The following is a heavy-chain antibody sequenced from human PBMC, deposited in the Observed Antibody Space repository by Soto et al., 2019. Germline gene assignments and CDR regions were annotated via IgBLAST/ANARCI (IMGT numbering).Heavy chain of an antibody. Sequence: QEQLVQSGAEVKKPGASVKVSCKASGYTFTDHYIHWVRQAPGQGLGWMGWINSNSGGTNSAQKFQGRVTMTRDTSPSTAYMELTRLRSDDTTMYYCARDSPSLAYCGGDCYSIDYWGQGTLVTVSS. CDR2: INSNSGGT. CDR3: ARDSPSLAYCGGDCYSIDY. J-gene: IGHJ4*02. V-gene: IGHV1-2*02. D-gene: IGHD2-21*02. CDR1: GYTFTDHY.